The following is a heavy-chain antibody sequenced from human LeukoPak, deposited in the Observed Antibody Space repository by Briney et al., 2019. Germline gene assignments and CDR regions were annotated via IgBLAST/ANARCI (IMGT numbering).Heavy chain of an antibody. V-gene: IGHV4-34*01. J-gene: IGHJ4*02. D-gene: IGHD4-17*01. Sequence: SETLSLTCAVYGGSFSGYYWSWIRQPPGKGLEWIGEINHSGSTNYNPSLKSRVTISVDTSKNQFSLKLSSVTAADTAVYYCARGPNDYGDYNADYWGQGTLVTVSS. CDR2: INHSGST. CDR3: ARGPNDYGDYNADY. CDR1: GGSFSGYY.